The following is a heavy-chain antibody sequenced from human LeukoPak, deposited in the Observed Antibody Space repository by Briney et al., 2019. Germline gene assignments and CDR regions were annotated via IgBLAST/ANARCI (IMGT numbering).Heavy chain of an antibody. CDR2: FDPEDGET. J-gene: IGHJ4*02. D-gene: IGHD2-15*01. CDR1: GYTFTSYG. V-gene: IGHV1-2*02. Sequence: ASVKVSCKASGYTFTSYGINWVRQAPGQGLEWMGGFDPEDGETIYAQKFQGRVTMTRDTSISTAYMELSRLRSDDTAVYYCARDARYCSGGSCYNLFDYWGQGTLVTVSS. CDR3: ARDARYCSGGSCYNLFDY.